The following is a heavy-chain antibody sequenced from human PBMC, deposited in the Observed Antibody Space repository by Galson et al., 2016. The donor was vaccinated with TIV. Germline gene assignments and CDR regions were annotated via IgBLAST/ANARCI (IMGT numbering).Heavy chain of an antibody. Sequence: SVKVSCKASGYTFTRYYTHWVRQAPGQGLEWMGIINPTGGSTTYAQKFQGRLTMTRDTSKRTVYLELNSLRSEDTAVYCWAGGGQVQWFDPWGQGTLVTFSS. D-gene: IGHD3-10*01. CDR3: AGGGQVQWFDP. CDR1: GYTFTRYY. V-gene: IGHV1-46*01. J-gene: IGHJ5*02. CDR2: INPTGGST.